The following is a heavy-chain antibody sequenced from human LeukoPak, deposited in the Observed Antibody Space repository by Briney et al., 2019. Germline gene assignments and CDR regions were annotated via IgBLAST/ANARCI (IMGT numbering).Heavy chain of an antibody. V-gene: IGHV4-39*07. CDR2: VYYSGDT. CDR1: RGSTSSTTNY. Sequence: SETLSLTCTVSRGSTSSTTNYWGWIRQPPGKGLEWIASVYYSGDTNYNPSLNSRVTISVDTSKNQFSLKLSSVTAADTAVYYCARGSGTNYDFWSGYRGRGRWFDPWGQGTLVTVSS. J-gene: IGHJ5*02. D-gene: IGHD3-3*01. CDR3: ARGSGTNYDFWSGYRGRGRWFDP.